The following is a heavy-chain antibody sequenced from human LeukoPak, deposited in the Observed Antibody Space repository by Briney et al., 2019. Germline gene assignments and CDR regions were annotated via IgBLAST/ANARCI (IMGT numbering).Heavy chain of an antibody. D-gene: IGHD2-15*01. CDR1: GFTFGDYA. J-gene: IGHJ4*02. CDR3: NRWHISGVSYSNV. V-gene: IGHV3-49*04. Sequence: GGSLRLSRTASGFTFGDYAMSWVRQAPGKGLEWVGFIRSKAYGGTTEYAASVRGRFTISRDESNRIAYLQMNSLKTEDTAVYHCNRWHISGVSYSNVWGQGTLVTVSS. CDR2: IRSKAYGGTT.